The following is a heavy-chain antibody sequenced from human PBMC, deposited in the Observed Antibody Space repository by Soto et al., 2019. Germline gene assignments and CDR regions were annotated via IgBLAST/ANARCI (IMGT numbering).Heavy chain of an antibody. CDR2: IRNKANSYAT. Sequence: GGSLRLSCAASGFTFSGSAVHWVRQASGKGLEWVGRIRNKANSYATAYAASVKGRFTISRDDSKNTAYLQMNSLKPEDTAVYYCTFVSLDMATIPFDYWGQGTLVTVSS. D-gene: IGHD5-12*01. CDR3: TFVSLDMATIPFDY. CDR1: GFTFSGSA. J-gene: IGHJ4*02. V-gene: IGHV3-73*01.